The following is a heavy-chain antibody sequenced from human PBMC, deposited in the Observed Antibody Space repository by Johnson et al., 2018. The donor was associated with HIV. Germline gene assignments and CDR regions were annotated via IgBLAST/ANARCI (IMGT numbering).Heavy chain of an antibody. V-gene: IGHV3-48*03. CDR1: GFTFSSYE. D-gene: IGHD1-1*01. J-gene: IGHJ3*02. Sequence: VQLVESGGGVVQPGRSLRLSCAASGFTFSSYEMNWVRQAPGKGLEWVSYISSSGSAIYYADSVKGRFTMSRDNAKNSMFLQMNSLRADDTAVYYCARSRNYACDIWGQGTMVTVSS. CDR3: ARSRNYACDI. CDR2: ISSSGSAI.